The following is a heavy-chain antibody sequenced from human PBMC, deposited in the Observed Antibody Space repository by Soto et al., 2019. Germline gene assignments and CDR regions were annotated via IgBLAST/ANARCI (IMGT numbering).Heavy chain of an antibody. CDR3: ARLNGYCLRTNCHGYYGMDV. CDR1: GGSMSSYY. CDR2: ISYSGST. V-gene: IGHV4-59*08. Sequence: SETLSLTCTVSGGSMSSYYWSWLRHPPGPGLEWIGIISYSGSTIYNPSLLSRVTISVDTSKNEFSLRLTSVTAADTGVYYCARLNGYCLRTNCHGYYGMDVWGQGTTVTVSS. D-gene: IGHD2-2*03. J-gene: IGHJ6*02.